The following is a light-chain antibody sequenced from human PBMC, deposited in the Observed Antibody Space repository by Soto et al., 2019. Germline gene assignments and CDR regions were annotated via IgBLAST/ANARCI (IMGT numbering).Light chain of an antibody. CDR2: ETS. CDR3: QQTRSYPST. Sequence: QLTHSLSSLSASVGDGVTITRRASQGIDSYLAWYQQRPGKVPQLLIYETSILQSGVSSRFSGSGSGTDFTLTISSLQAEDFATYYCQQTRSYPSTFGGGTKVDIK. J-gene: IGKJ4*01. V-gene: IGKV1-9*01. CDR1: QGIDSY.